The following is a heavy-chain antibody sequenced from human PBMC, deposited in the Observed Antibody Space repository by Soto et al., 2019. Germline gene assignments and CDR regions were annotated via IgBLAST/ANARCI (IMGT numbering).Heavy chain of an antibody. D-gene: IGHD1-26*01. CDR2: ISAYNGNT. V-gene: IGHV1-18*01. CDR1: GYTFTSYG. CDR3: ARVRAGWELLRAYYFDY. Sequence: ASVKVSCKASGYTFTSYGISWVRQAPGQGLEWMGWISAYNGNTNYAQKLQGRVTMTTDTSTSTAYMELRSLRSDDTAVYYCARVRAGWELLRAYYFDYWGQGTLVTVSS. J-gene: IGHJ4*02.